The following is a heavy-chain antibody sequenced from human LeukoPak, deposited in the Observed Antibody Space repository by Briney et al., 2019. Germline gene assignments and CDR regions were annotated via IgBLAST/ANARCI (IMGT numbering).Heavy chain of an antibody. D-gene: IGHD3-16*01. CDR3: GPLGIGVKRSDLA. V-gene: IGHV3-11*01. J-gene: IGHJ5*02. CDR2: ISSSGSTI. CDR1: GFTFSDYY. Sequence: GGSLRLSCAAPGFTFSDYYMSWIRQAPGKGLEWVSYISSSGSTIYYADSVKGRFTISRDNAKNSLYLQMNSLRAEDTAVYYCGPLGIGVKRSDLAWGQGTLVTVSS.